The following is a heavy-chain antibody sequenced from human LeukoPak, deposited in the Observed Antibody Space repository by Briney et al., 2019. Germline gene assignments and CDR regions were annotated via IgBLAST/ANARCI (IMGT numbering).Heavy chain of an antibody. CDR1: GFTFSSYA. CDR2: ISYDGSNK. J-gene: IGHJ4*02. Sequence: GGSLRLSCAASGFTFSSYAMHWVRQAPGKGLEWVAVISYDGSNKYYADSVKGRFTISRDNSKNTLYLQMNSLRAEDTAVYYCARGLEQWLVLASDYWGQGTLVTVSS. D-gene: IGHD6-19*01. CDR3: ARGLEQWLVLASDY. V-gene: IGHV3-30*04.